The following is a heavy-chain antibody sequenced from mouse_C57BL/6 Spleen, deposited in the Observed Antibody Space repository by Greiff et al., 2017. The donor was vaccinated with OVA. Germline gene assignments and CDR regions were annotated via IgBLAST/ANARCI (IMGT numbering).Heavy chain of an antibody. CDR1: GYAFSSSW. V-gene: IGHV1-82*01. J-gene: IGHJ1*03. CDR2: IYPGDGDT. CDR3: ARSSDYYGSRYWYFDV. Sequence: VQLQQSGPELVKPGASVKISCKASGYAFSSSWMNWVKQRPGKGLEWIGRIYPGDGDTNYNGKFKGKATLTADKSSSTAYMQLSSLTSEDSAVYFCARSSDYYGSRYWYFDVWGTGTTVTVSS. D-gene: IGHD1-1*01.